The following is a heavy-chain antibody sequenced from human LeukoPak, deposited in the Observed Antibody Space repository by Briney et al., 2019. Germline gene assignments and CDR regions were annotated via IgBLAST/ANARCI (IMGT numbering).Heavy chain of an antibody. Sequence: PSETLSLTCTVSGGSISSSSYYWGWIRQPPGTGLEWIGSIYYSGSTYYNPSLKSRVTISVDTSKNQFSLKLSSVTAADTAVYYCASSSWYLGGYFDYWGQGTLVTVSS. D-gene: IGHD6-13*01. CDR2: IYYSGST. V-gene: IGHV4-39*07. J-gene: IGHJ4*02. CDR3: ASSSWYLGGYFDY. CDR1: GGSISSSSYY.